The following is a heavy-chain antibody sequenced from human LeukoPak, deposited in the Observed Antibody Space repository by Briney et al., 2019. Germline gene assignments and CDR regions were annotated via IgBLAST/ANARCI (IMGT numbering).Heavy chain of an antibody. V-gene: IGHV4-61*02. J-gene: IGHJ4*02. CDR2: IYTSGST. Sequence: SETLSLTCTVSGGSISSGSYYWSWIRQPAGKGLEWIGRIYTSGSTNYNPSLKSRVTISVDTSKNQFSLKLSSVTAADTAVYYCGYGDYADYWGQGTLVTASS. CDR3: GYGDYADY. CDR1: GGSISSGSYY. D-gene: IGHD4-17*01.